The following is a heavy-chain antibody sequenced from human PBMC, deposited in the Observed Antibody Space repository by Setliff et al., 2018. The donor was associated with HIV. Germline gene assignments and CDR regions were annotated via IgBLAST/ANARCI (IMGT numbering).Heavy chain of an antibody. Sequence: GASVKVSCKASDYTFTSYGISWVRQAPGHGLEWMGWISPYNGHTNYAQNFQGRVTMTRNTSISTAYMELSSLRSEDTAVYYCARGHRYYGSGSHDAFDIWGQGTMVTVSS. V-gene: IGHV1-18*01. CDR3: ARGHRYYGSGSHDAFDI. J-gene: IGHJ3*02. CDR2: ISPYNGHT. CDR1: DYTFTSYG. D-gene: IGHD3-10*01.